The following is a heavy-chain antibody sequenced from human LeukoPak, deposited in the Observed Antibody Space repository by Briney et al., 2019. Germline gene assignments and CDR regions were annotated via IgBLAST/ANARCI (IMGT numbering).Heavy chain of an antibody. CDR2: INPNSGGT. V-gene: IGHV1-2*02. CDR1: GYTFTGYY. D-gene: IGHD6-13*01. Sequence: ASVKVSCKASGYTFTGYYMHWVRQAPGQGPEWMGWINPNSGGTNYAQKFQGRVTMTRDTSISTAYMELSRLRSDDTAVYYCASGIAAEHGGGAAFDIWGQGTMVTVSS. J-gene: IGHJ3*02. CDR3: ASGIAAEHGGGAAFDI.